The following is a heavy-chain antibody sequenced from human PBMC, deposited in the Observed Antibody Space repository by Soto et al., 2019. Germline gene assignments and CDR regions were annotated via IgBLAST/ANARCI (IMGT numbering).Heavy chain of an antibody. Sequence: PGESLKISCKGSGYRFTSYWISWVRQMPGKGLEWMGRIDPSDSYTSYSPSFQGHVTISADKSISTAYLQWSSLKASDTAVYYCARDGIQLWTLNYFDYWGQGTLVTVSS. D-gene: IGHD5-18*01. CDR2: IDPSDSYT. V-gene: IGHV5-10-1*01. CDR1: GYRFTSYW. CDR3: ARDGIQLWTLNYFDY. J-gene: IGHJ4*02.